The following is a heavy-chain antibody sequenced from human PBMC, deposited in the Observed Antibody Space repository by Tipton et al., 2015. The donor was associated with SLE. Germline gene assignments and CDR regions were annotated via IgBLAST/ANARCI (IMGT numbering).Heavy chain of an antibody. CDR3: GNRVDY. CDR2: ISTRGGST. CDR1: GFTFTNYA. V-gene: IGHV3-23*01. Sequence: SLRLSCAASGFTFTNYALNLVRQAPGKGLKWVSSISTRGGSTYYADSVRGRFTISRDDSTNTMYLHMNNLRADDTAVYYCGNRVDYWGQGTPVTVSS. J-gene: IGHJ4*02. D-gene: IGHD2/OR15-2a*01.